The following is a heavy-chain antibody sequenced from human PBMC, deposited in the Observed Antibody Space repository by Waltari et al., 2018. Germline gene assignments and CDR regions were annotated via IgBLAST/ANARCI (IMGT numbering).Heavy chain of an antibody. J-gene: IGHJ4*02. CDR1: GGTFSSYD. D-gene: IGHD3-22*01. V-gene: IGHV1-69*08. CDR3: ARDSYYDSSGYYPN. Sequence: QVQLVQSGAEVKKPGSSVKVSCKASGGTFSSYDISWVRQAPGQGLEWMGRSSPIFGTANYAQKSQGRGTSTADKSTSTAYMELSSLRSEDTAVYYCARDSYYDSSGYYPNWGQGTLVTVSS. CDR2: SSPIFGTA.